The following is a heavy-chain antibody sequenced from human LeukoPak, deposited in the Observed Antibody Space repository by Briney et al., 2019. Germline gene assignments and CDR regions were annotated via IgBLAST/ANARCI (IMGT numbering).Heavy chain of an antibody. CDR2: ISPSGDIT. Sequence: GGTLRLSCAASGFTFSNHGMNGVRQAPGKGLEWVSGISPSGDITYYADSVKGRFTISRDNSKNTLYLEVISLTDEDTAVYYCAKDDAWLRFGEWSQGTLVTVSS. V-gene: IGHV3-23*01. J-gene: IGHJ4*02. CDR3: AKDDAWLRFGE. CDR1: GFTFSNHG. D-gene: IGHD3-10*01.